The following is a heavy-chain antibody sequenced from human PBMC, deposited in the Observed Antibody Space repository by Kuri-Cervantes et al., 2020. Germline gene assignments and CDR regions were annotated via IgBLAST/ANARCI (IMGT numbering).Heavy chain of an antibody. CDR3: ATEFRHGHQGAKYFQH. D-gene: IGHD2-2*01. CDR1: RFTFSSYA. V-gene: IGHV3-30*09. J-gene: IGHJ1*01. CDR2: ISYDGSNK. Sequence: GGSLRLSCAAARFTFSSYAMHWVRQAPGKGLEWVAVISYDGSNKYYADSVKGRVAMSRDNSKNTLYLQMSSLRSDDTAVYYCATEFRHGHQGAKYFQHWGQSTLVTVSS.